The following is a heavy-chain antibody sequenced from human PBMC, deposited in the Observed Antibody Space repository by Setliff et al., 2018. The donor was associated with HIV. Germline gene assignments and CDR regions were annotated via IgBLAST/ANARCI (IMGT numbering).Heavy chain of an antibody. Sequence: SETLSLTCTVSGGSIKSSSCYWGWIRQPPGKGLEWIGSIYYSGNTYYNPSLKSRVTISEDTSRNQFSLRLSSVTAADTAIYYCARVPTSSWYVTTQRTKEYFHHWGQGTLVTVSS. J-gene: IGHJ1*01. D-gene: IGHD6-13*01. CDR3: ARVPTSSWYVTTQRTKEYFHH. CDR1: GGSIKSSSCY. V-gene: IGHV4-39*07. CDR2: IYYSGNT.